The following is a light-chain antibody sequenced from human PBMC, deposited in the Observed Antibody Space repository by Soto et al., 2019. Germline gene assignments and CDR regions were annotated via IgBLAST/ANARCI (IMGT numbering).Light chain of an antibody. CDR1: SSNIGNNA. Sequence: QSVLTQPPSASESPRQRVTISCSGSSSNIGNNAVLWYQQHQEKPPKLLIYYDDLRASGVSDRLSASKSGSSASLAISGLQYEDEADYYCASWDDSLNAYVFGPGTKLTVL. J-gene: IGLJ1*01. V-gene: IGLV1-36*01. CDR3: ASWDDSLNAYV. CDR2: YDD.